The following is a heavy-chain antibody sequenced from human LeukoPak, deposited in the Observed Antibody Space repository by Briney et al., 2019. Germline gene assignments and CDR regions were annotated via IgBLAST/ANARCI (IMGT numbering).Heavy chain of an antibody. CDR1: GFTFSSYS. V-gene: IGHV3-48*04. J-gene: IGHJ3*02. Sequence: GGSLTLSCAASGFTFSSYSMNWVRQAPGKGLEWVSYISSSSSTIYYAASVKGRFTISRDNAKSSLYLQMNSLRAEDTAVYYCARDQQGDDAFDIWGQGTMVTVSS. CDR3: ARDQQGDDAFDI. CDR2: ISSSSSTI. D-gene: IGHD3-10*01.